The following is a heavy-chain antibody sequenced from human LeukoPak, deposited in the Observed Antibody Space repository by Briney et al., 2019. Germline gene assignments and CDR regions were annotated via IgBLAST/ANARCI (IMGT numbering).Heavy chain of an antibody. Sequence: GGSQRLSCAASGFTFTRFNMNWVRQAPGKGGELVSSISTSGTYIYYADSVKGRFTISRDNAKNSLYLQMNSLRAEDTAVYYCARPFYYDSNGGEGMDVWGQGTTVTVSS. CDR2: ISTSGTYI. J-gene: IGHJ6*02. V-gene: IGHV3-21*06. CDR3: ARPFYYDSNGGEGMDV. CDR1: GFTFTRFN. D-gene: IGHD3-22*01.